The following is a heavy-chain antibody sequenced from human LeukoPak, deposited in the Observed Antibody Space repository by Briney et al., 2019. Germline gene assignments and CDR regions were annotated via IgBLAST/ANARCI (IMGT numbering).Heavy chain of an antibody. J-gene: IGHJ6*03. D-gene: IGHD6-19*01. V-gene: IGHV3-66*01. Sequence: PGGSLRLSCAASGFTVSSNYMSWVRQAPGKGLEWVSVIYSGGSTYYADSVKGRFTISRDNSKNTLYLQMNSLRAEDTAVYYCARGKSSGWYLRGYMDVWGKGTTVTISS. CDR3: ARGKSSGWYLRGYMDV. CDR1: GFTVSSNY. CDR2: IYSGGST.